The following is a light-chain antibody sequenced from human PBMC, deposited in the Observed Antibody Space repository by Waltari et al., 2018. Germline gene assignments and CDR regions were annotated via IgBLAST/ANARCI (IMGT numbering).Light chain of an antibody. CDR1: QTVRTTY. V-gene: IGKV3-20*01. Sequence: IVLTQSPPTPSFSPGARSALSCRASQTVRTTYLAWYQQTPGQAPTLLIYGASSRATGIPDRFSGSGSGTDFSLTISSQEPEDFAVYYCQQYDISPLTFGGGTKVAIK. J-gene: IGKJ4*01. CDR2: GAS. CDR3: QQYDISPLT.